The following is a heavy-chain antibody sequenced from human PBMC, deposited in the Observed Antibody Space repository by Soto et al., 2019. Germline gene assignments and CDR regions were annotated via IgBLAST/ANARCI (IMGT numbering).Heavy chain of an antibody. Sequence: ASVKVSCKASGYTFTSYDINWVRQATGQGLEWMGWMNPNSGNTGYAQKFQGRVTMTRNTSISTAYMELSSLRSEDTAVYYCARGPRNYDILTGDDAFDIWGQGTMVTVSS. D-gene: IGHD3-9*01. CDR3: ARGPRNYDILTGDDAFDI. CDR2: MNPNSGNT. CDR1: GYTFTSYD. J-gene: IGHJ3*02. V-gene: IGHV1-8*01.